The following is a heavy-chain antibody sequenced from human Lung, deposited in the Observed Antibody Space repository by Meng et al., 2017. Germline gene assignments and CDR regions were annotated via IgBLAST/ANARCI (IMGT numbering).Heavy chain of an antibody. D-gene: IGHD6-6*01. Sequence: EVQLLESGGDLVQPGGSLRLSCAGSGFRFSNYAMSWVRQAPGKGPGWVSAISDNGGSTYYRDSVKGRFTMSRDNSKNTLYLQMNSLRAEDTAVYYCAIDRGYSSSTFVDHWGQGTLVTVSS. CDR3: AIDRGYSSSTFVDH. CDR1: GFRFSNYA. J-gene: IGHJ4*02. V-gene: IGHV3-23*01. CDR2: ISDNGGST.